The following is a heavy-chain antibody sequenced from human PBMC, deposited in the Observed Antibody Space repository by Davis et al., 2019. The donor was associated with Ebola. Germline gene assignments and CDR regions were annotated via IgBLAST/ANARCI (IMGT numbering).Heavy chain of an antibody. J-gene: IGHJ4*02. Sequence: GESLKISCAASGFNFRSYGMHWVRQASGKGLEWVGRIRSKANSYATAYAASVKGRFTISRDDSKNTAYLQMNSLKTEDTAVYYCAVVIDPIDYWGQGTLVTVSS. CDR2: IRSKANSYAT. V-gene: IGHV3-73*01. CDR3: AVVIDPIDY. D-gene: IGHD2-21*01. CDR1: GFNFRSYG.